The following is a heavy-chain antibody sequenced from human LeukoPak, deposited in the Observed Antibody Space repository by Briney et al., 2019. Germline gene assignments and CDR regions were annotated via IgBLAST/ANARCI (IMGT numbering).Heavy chain of an antibody. J-gene: IGHJ5*02. D-gene: IGHD2-15*01. V-gene: IGHV3-21*01. CDR3: AREPTLLSWFDP. Sequence: GGSLRLSCAASGFTFSSYSMNWGRQAPGKGLEWVSSISSSSSYIYYADSVKGRFTISRDNAKNSLYLQINSLRAEDTAVYYCAREPTLLSWFDPWGQGTLVTVSS. CDR1: GFTFSSYS. CDR2: ISSSSSYI.